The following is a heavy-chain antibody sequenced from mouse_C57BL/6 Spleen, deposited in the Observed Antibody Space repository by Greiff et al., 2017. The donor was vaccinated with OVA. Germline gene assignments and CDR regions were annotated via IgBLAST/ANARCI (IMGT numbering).Heavy chain of an antibody. CDR3: VRQNWAYYFDY. CDR2: IRSKSNNYAT. J-gene: IGHJ2*01. D-gene: IGHD4-1*01. Sequence: EVKLVESGGGLVQPKGSLKLSCAASGFSFNTYAMNWVRQAPGKGLEWVARIRSKSNNYATYYADSVKDRFTISRDDSESMLYLQMNNLKTEDTAMYYCVRQNWAYYFDYWGQGTTLTVSS. V-gene: IGHV10-1*01. CDR1: GFSFNTYA.